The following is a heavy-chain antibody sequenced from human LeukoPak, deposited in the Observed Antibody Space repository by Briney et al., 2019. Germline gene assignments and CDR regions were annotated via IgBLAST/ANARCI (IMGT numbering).Heavy chain of an antibody. CDR2: INWSSGSI. CDR3: AKGRRGLGFGGGNYFDY. CDR1: GFTFDDYA. D-gene: IGHD3-10*01. V-gene: IGHV3-9*01. Sequence: GGSLRLSCAASGFTFDDYAMHWVRQAPGKGLEWVSGINWSSGSIGYADSVKGRFTISRDNAKNSLYLQMNSLRTEDTALSDCAKGRRGLGFGGGNYFDYWGQGTLVTVSS. J-gene: IGHJ4*02.